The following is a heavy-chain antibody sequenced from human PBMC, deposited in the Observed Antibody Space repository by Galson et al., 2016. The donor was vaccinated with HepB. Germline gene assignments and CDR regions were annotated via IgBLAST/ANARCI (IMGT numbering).Heavy chain of an antibody. CDR1: GFSFSTFA. Sequence: SLRLSCAASGFSFSTFAMSWVRQAPGKGLEWVSGITGTGGGTYYADSVKGRFTISRDNSKNTLFLQLSSLRVEDTAVYYCAKDHTGSTVGWSDGMDVWGQGTRVTVSS. CDR3: AKDHTGSTVGWSDGMDV. D-gene: IGHD1-7*01. V-gene: IGHV3-23*01. CDR2: ITGTGGGT. J-gene: IGHJ6*02.